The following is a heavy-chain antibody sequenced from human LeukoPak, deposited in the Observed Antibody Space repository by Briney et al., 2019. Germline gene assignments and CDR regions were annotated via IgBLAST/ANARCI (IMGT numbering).Heavy chain of an antibody. CDR2: ISAYNGNT. V-gene: IGHV1-18*01. D-gene: IGHD2-2*03. CDR1: GYTFTSYG. Sequence: ASVKVSCKASGYTFTSYGISWVRQAPGQGLEWMGWISAYNGNTNYAQKLQGRVTMTTDTSTGTAYMELRSLRSDDTAVYYCAREGGFCASSTCEPFDIWGQGTLITVSS. CDR3: AREGGFCASSTCEPFDI. J-gene: IGHJ4*02.